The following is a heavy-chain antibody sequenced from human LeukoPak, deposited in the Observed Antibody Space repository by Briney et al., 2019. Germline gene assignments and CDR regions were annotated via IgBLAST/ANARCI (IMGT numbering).Heavy chain of an antibody. CDR2: NSGTGGNT. Sequence: GGSLRLSCAASGFTFSSYAMSWVRQAPGKGLEWVSGNSGTGGNTYYADSVKGRFTISRDNSKNTLYLQMNTLRAEDTAIYYCAKSRGSSTSAYAMDVWGQGTTVTVSS. V-gene: IGHV3-23*01. CDR1: GFTFSSYA. CDR3: AKSRGSSTSAYAMDV. D-gene: IGHD2-2*01. J-gene: IGHJ6*02.